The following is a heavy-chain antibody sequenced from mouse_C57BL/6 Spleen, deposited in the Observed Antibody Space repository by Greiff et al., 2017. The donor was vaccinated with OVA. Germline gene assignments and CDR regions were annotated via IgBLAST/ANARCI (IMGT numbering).Heavy chain of an antibody. D-gene: IGHD2-1*01. J-gene: IGHJ4*01. Sequence: EVKLQESGGGLVKPGGSLKLSCAASGFTFSSYAMSWVRQTPEKRLEWVATISDGGSYTYYPDNVKGRFTISRDNAKNNLYLQMSHLKSEDTAMYYCARDSYGNYYAMDYWGQGTSVTVSS. CDR2: ISDGGSYT. CDR1: GFTFSSYA. V-gene: IGHV5-4*01. CDR3: ARDSYGNYYAMDY.